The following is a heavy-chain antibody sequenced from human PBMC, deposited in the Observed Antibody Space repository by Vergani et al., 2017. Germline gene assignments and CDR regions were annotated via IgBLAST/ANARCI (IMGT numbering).Heavy chain of an antibody. CDR2: IIASFGTA. D-gene: IGHD7-27*01. CDR3: ASRELTGDYYGMDV. J-gene: IGHJ6*02. CDR1: GGTFSSYA. Sequence: QVQLVQSGAEVKKPGSSVKVSCKASGGTFSSYAISWVRQAPGQGLEWMGGIIASFGTANYAQKFQGRVTITADESTSKAYMELSSLRSEDTAVYYCASRELTGDYYGMDVWGQGTTVTVSS. V-gene: IGHV1-69*01.